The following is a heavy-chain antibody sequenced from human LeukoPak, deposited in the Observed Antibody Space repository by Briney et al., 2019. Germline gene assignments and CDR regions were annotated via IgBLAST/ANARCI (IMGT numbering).Heavy chain of an antibody. CDR3: ARHDRIIASPLV. CDR2: IYYSGTT. V-gene: IGHV4-39*01. J-gene: IGHJ4*02. Sequence: PSETLSLTCIVYGGSISSSSHNWGWIRQPPGKGLEWIGSIYYSGTTYYNPSLKSRLTISVDTSKNQFSLKLSSVTAVDTAVYYCARHDRIIASPLVWGQGILVTVSS. D-gene: IGHD6-13*01. CDR1: GGSISSSSHN.